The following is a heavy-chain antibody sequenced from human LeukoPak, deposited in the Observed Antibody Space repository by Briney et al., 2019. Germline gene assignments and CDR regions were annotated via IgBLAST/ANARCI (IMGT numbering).Heavy chain of an antibody. Sequence: SVNLSCKASGGTFSSYGISWVRQAPGQGLEWMGGIIPVFVTANYAETFQGRVTITADKPTTTAYMHLSSLRSQDTAVYYCARASELYPHTGETSGSPTYFSGSGSSYYCYYMDVWGKGTTVTISS. CDR1: GGTFSSYG. CDR2: IIPVFVTA. V-gene: IGHV1-69*06. D-gene: IGHD3-10*01. CDR3: ARASELYPHTGETSGSPTYFSGSGSSYYCYYMDV. J-gene: IGHJ6*03.